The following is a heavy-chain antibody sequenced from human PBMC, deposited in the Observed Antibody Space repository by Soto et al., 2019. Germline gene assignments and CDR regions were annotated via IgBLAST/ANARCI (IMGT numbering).Heavy chain of an antibody. V-gene: IGHV3-48*02. J-gene: IGHJ6*02. CDR1: GFTFSSYS. Sequence: PGGSLRLSCAASGFTFSSYSMNWVRQAPGKGLEWVSYISSSSSTIYYADSVKGRFTISRDNAKNSLYLQMNSLRDEDTAVYYCARVMGDVATISRLIYYYGMDVWGQWTTVTVAS. CDR3: ARVMGDVATISRLIYYYGMDV. CDR2: ISSSSSTI. D-gene: IGHD5-12*01.